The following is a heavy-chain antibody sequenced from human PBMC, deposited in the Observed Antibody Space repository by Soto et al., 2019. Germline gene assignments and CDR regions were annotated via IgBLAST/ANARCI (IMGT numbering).Heavy chain of an antibody. V-gene: IGHV4-34*02. CDR3: ASDRQYYHFWGAYQIEGPCGMDV. CDR2: INHSGGT. D-gene: IGHD3-3*01. J-gene: IGHJ6*04. CDR1: GGSFSGYF. Sequence: QVQLQQWGAGLLKPSETLSLTCAVSGGSFSGYFWTWIRQAPGKGLEWIGKINHSGGTNYNPSLMTRVTISVDKSKNQSTTILSSVTAAKTAGYYGASDRQYYHFWGAYQIEGPCGMDVWGEGTTVTVSS.